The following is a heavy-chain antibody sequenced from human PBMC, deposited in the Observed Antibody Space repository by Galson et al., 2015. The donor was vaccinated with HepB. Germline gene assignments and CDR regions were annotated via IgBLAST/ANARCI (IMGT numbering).Heavy chain of an antibody. CDR1: GGTFSSYA. V-gene: IGHV1-2*04. Sequence: SVKVSCKASGGTFSSYAISWVRQAPGQGLEWMGWINPNSGGTNYAQKFQGWVTMTRDTSISTAYMELSRLRSDDTAVYYCARGVDGGDGSYYFDYWGQGTLVTVSS. CDR2: INPNSGGT. J-gene: IGHJ4*02. D-gene: IGHD1-26*01. CDR3: ARGVDGGDGSYYFDY.